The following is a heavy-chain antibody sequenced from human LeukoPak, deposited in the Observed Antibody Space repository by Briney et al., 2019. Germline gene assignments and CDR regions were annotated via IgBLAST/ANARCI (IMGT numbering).Heavy chain of an antibody. CDR2: ISWNSGSI. CDR1: GFTFRTYS. D-gene: IGHD2-21*01. J-gene: IGHJ4*02. Sequence: PGGSLRLSCVASGFTFRTYSMNWVRQAPGEGLEWVSGISWNSGSIGYADSVKGRFTISRDNAKNSLYLQMNSLRAEDTAVYYCARQFPRDYWGQGTLVTVSS. CDR3: ARQFPRDY. V-gene: IGHV3-48*04.